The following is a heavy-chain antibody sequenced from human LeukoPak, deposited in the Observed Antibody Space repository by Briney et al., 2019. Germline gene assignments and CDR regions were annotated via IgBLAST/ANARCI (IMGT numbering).Heavy chain of an antibody. V-gene: IGHV4-61*02. D-gene: IGHD6-6*01. CDR1: GGSISSGSYY. CDR2: IYTSGST. J-gene: IGHJ4*02. CDR3: ARGPGGSSSSDFDY. Sequence: SQTLSLTCTVSGGSISSGSYYWSWIRQPAGKGLEWIGRIYTSGSTNYNPSLKSRVTISLDTSKNQFSLNLSSVTAADTAVYYCARGPGGSSSSDFDYWGQGTLVTVSS.